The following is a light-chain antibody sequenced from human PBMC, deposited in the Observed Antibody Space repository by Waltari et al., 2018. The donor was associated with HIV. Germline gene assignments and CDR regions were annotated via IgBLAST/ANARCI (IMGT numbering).Light chain of an antibody. CDR2: DVS. CDR1: SNDVGGYNY. CDR3: CSYAGSSTVV. Sequence: QSTLTQPASVSGSPGPSHTISCTGTSNDVGGYNYVSWYQQHPGKAPKLMIFDVSKRPSGVSNHFSGSKSGNTASLTISGLQAEDEADYYCCSYAGSSTVVFGGGTKLTVL. J-gene: IGLJ2*01. V-gene: IGLV2-23*02.